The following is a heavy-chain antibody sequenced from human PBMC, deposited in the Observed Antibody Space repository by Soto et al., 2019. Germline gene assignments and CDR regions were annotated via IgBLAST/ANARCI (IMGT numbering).Heavy chain of an antibody. CDR1: GGTFSSYA. CDR2: IIPIFGTA. CDR3: ARDRRFDGDYDDGLGYFDY. V-gene: IGHV1-69*06. Sequence: GASVKVSCKASGGTFSSYAISWVRQAPGQGLEWMGGIIPIFGTANYAQKSQGRVTITADKSTSTAYMELSSLRSEDTAVYYCARDRRFDGDYDDGLGYFDYWGQGTLVTVSS. D-gene: IGHD4-17*01. J-gene: IGHJ4*02.